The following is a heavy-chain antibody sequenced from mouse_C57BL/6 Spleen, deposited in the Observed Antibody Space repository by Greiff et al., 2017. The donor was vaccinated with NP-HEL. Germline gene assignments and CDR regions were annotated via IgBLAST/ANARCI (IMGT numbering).Heavy chain of an antibody. CDR2: INPNNGGT. CDR1: GYTFTDYY. CDR3: ARPRDYGSSYYFDY. V-gene: IGHV1-26*01. J-gene: IGHJ2*01. D-gene: IGHD1-1*01. Sequence: EVQLQQSGPELVKPGASVKISCKASGYTFTDYYMNWVKQSHGKSLEWIGDINPNNGGTSYNQKFKGKATLTVDKSSSTAYMELRSLTSEDSAVYYCARPRDYGSSYYFDYWGQGTTLTVSS.